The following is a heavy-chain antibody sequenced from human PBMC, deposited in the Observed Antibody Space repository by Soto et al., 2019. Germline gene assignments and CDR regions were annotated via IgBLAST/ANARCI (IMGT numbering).Heavy chain of an antibody. CDR2: INIDGITT. D-gene: IGHD2-15*01. CDR3: VRGIMVAGTRYYFDF. CDR1: GFTFSSHW. V-gene: IGHV3-74*01. J-gene: IGHJ4*02. Sequence: GGSLRLSCAASGFTFSSHWMHWVRQAPGKGLVWVSRINIDGITTNHAESVKGRFTISRDNAENTLYLQMDSLRVEDTAVYYCVRGIMVAGTRYYFDFWGQGTQVTVS.